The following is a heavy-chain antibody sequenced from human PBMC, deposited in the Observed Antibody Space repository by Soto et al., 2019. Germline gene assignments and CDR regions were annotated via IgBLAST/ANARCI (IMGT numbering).Heavy chain of an antibody. CDR2: ISYDGSNK. J-gene: IGHJ6*02. CDR3: ARVDGGSYFYYYYGMDV. D-gene: IGHD1-26*01. CDR1: GFTFSSYA. Sequence: GGSLRLSCAASGFTFSSYAMSWVRQAPGKGLEWVAVISYDGSNKYYADSVKGRFTISRDNSKNTLYLQMNSLRAEDTAVYYCARVDGGSYFYYYYGMDVWGQGTTVTVSS. V-gene: IGHV3-30-3*01.